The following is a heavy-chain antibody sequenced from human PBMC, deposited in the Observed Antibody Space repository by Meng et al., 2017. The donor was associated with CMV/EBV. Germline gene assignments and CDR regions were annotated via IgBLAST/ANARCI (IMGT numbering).Heavy chain of an antibody. Sequence: VGAGGGLVWPGGSLSLPCVASGLSVSSNYMCWVRQAPGKGLEWVSVIYSGGSTYYADSVKGRFTISRDNSKNMLYLQMNSPRAEDTAVYYCARIGSGSYSWDYWGQGTLVTVSS. CDR3: ARIGSGSYSWDY. CDR2: IYSGGST. D-gene: IGHD1-26*01. V-gene: IGHV3-66*01. CDR1: GLSVSSNY. J-gene: IGHJ4*02.